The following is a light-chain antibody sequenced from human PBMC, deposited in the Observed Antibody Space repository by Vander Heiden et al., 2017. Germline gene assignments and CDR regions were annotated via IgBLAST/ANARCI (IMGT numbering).Light chain of an antibody. CDR1: GPNIGHNT. Sequence: QSVLTQPPSASGTPGQRVTLSCSGSGPNIGHNTVTWSQQFPGTAPKLLIYSNNQRPSGVPDRFSGSKAGTSASLAISSLQSEDEADYHCASGDDSLNRWVFGGGTKLTVL. CDR2: SNN. CDR3: ASGDDSLNRWV. J-gene: IGLJ3*02. V-gene: IGLV1-44*01.